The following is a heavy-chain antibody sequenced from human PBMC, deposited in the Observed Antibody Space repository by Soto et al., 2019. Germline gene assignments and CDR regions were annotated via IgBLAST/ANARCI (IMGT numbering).Heavy chain of an antibody. V-gene: IGHV1-18*01. CDR1: GYTFTCYG. CDR3: ARHDSSGPVRVNDCLDP. Sequence: ASVKVSCKASGYTFTCYGISWVRQSPGKGLEWMGWISAYNGNTNYAQKLQGRVTMTTDTSTSTAYMELRSLRSDDTAVYYCARHDSSGPVRVNDCLDPWGQGTLVTVSS. CDR2: ISAYNGNT. D-gene: IGHD3-22*01. J-gene: IGHJ5*02.